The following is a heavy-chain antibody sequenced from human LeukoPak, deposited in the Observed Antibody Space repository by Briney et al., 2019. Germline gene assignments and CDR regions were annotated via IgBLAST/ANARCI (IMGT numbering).Heavy chain of an antibody. Sequence: ASVKVSCKASGYTFTSYYMHWVRQAPGQGLEWMGIINPSGGSTSYAQKFQGRVTMIRDTSTSTVYMELSSLRSEDTAVYYCAREHVAVAGTHWFDPWGQGTLVTVSS. CDR3: AREHVAVAGTHWFDP. J-gene: IGHJ5*02. CDR2: INPSGGST. CDR1: GYTFTSYY. V-gene: IGHV1-46*01. D-gene: IGHD6-19*01.